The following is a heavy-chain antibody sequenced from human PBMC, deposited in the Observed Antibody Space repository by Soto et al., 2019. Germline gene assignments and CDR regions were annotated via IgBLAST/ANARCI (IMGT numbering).Heavy chain of an antibody. J-gene: IGHJ6*02. V-gene: IGHV3-30-3*01. CDR3: ARDGIAAAGTNYYYGMDV. Sequence: GGSLRLSCAASGFTFSSYAMHWVRQAPGKGLEWVAVISYNGSNKYYADSVKGRFTISRDNSKNTLYLQMNSLRAEDTAVYYCARDGIAAAGTNYYYGMDVWGQGTTVTVSS. CDR1: GFTFSSYA. D-gene: IGHD6-13*01. CDR2: ISYNGSNK.